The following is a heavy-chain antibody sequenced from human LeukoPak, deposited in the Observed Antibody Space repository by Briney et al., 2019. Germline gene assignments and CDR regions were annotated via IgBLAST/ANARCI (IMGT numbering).Heavy chain of an antibody. V-gene: IGHV4-31*03. CDR1: GGSISSGGYY. Sequence: SSETLSLTCTVSGGSISSGGYYWSWIRQHPGKGLEWIGYIYYSGSTYYNPSLKSRVTISVDTSKNQFSLKLSSVTAADTAVYYCARGHPYSGYDSAWGQGTLVTVSS. J-gene: IGHJ5*02. CDR3: ARGHPYSGYDSA. D-gene: IGHD5-12*01. CDR2: IYYSGST.